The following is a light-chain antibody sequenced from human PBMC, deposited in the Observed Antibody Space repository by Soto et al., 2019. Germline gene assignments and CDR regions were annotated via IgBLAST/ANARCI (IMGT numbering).Light chain of an antibody. CDR2: GAS. CDR3: QQYGSSPRT. CDR1: QSVSNSN. J-gene: IGKJ2*01. Sequence: EIVLTQSPGTLSLSPGERATLSCRASQSVSNSNLAWYQQKPGQAPRLLIYGASSRATGIPDRFSGSGSGTDFTLTVSSLEPADFAVYYCQQYGSSPRTFGQGTKLEIK. V-gene: IGKV3-20*01.